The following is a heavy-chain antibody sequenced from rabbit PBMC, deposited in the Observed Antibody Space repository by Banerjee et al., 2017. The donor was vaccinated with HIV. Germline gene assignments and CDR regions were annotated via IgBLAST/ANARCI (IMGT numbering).Heavy chain of an antibody. Sequence: QEQLVESGGGLVQPEGSLTLTCKASGFTLSSYWMWWVRQAPGKGLEWIATIYAGTTGSTYYASWAKGRFTISKTSSTTVTLQMTSLTAADTATYFCARDLAGVIGWNFNLWGPGTLVTVS. D-gene: IGHD4-1*01. V-gene: IGHV1S45*01. CDR2: IYAGTTGST. CDR1: GFTLSSYW. J-gene: IGHJ4*01. CDR3: ARDLAGVIGWNFNL.